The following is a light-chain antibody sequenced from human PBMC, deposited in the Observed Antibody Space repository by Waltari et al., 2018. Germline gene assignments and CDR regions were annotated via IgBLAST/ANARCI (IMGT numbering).Light chain of an antibody. V-gene: IGLV1-47*01. CDR1: SSNIGSNY. CDR3: AAWDDSLSGPCVV. J-gene: IGLJ2*01. Sequence: QSVLTQPPSASGTPGQRVTISCSGSSSNIGSNYVYWYQQLPGTAPKLLIYRSNQRPSGAPDRCSGSKSGTSASLAISGLRSEDEADYYCAAWDDSLSGPCVVFGGGTKLTVL. CDR2: RSN.